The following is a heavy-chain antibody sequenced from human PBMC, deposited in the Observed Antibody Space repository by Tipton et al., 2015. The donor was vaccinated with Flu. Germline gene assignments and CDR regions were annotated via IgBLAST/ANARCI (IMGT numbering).Heavy chain of an antibody. CDR2: IYYSGST. CDR1: GGSISSYY. D-gene: IGHD1-14*01. J-gene: IGHJ3*02. V-gene: IGHV4-59*08. Sequence: TLSLTCTVSGGSISSYYWSWIRQPPGKGLEWIGYIYYSGSTNYNPSLKSRVTISVDTSKNQFSLKLSSVTAADTAVYYCAGSENDAFDIWGQGTMVTVSS. CDR3: AGSENDAFDI.